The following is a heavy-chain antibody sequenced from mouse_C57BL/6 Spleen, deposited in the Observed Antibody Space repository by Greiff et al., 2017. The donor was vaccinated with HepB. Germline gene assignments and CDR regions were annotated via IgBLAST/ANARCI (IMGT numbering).Heavy chain of an antibody. J-gene: IGHJ4*01. CDR3: ARSCPDYDGPYYAMDY. V-gene: IGHV1-82*01. CDR2: IYPGDGDT. D-gene: IGHD2-4*01. CDR1: GYAFSSSW. Sequence: QVQLQQSGPELVKPGASVKISCKASGYAFSSSWMNWVKQRPGKGLEWIGRIYPGDGDTNYNGKFKGKATLTADKSSSTAYMQLSSLTSEDSAVYFCARSCPDYDGPYYAMDYRGQGTSVTVSS.